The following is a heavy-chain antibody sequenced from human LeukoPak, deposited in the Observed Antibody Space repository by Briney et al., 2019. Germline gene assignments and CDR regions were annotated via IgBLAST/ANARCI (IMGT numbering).Heavy chain of an antibody. CDR3: ARDGTAVAGNDYYYYMDV. Sequence: GASVKVSCKASGYTFTSYGISWVRQAPGQGLEWMGLISAYNGNTNYAQKLQGRVTMTTDTSTSTAYMELRSLRSDDTAVYYCARDGTAVAGNDYYYYMDVWGKGTTVTVFS. CDR2: ISAYNGNT. D-gene: IGHD6-19*01. V-gene: IGHV1-18*01. CDR1: GYTFTSYG. J-gene: IGHJ6*03.